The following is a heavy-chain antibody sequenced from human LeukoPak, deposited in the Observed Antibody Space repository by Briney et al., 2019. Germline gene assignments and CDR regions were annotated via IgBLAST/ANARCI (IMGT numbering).Heavy chain of an antibody. V-gene: IGHV1-69*13. Sequence: ASVKVSCKASGGTFSSYAISWVRQAPGQGLEWMGGIIPPGGTANYAQKFQGRVTITADESTSTAYMELSSLRSEDTAVYYCARPRVVAASDAFDIWGQGTMVTVSS. J-gene: IGHJ3*02. CDR2: IIPPGGTA. D-gene: IGHD2-15*01. CDR3: ARPRVVAASDAFDI. CDR1: GGTFSSYA.